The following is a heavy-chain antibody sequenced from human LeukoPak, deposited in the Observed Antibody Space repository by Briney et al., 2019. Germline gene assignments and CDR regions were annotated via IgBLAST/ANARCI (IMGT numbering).Heavy chain of an antibody. J-gene: IGHJ4*02. CDR3: ARDPRPGGSYFGGDY. CDR1: GFTFSSYS. Sequence: GGSLRLSCAASGFTFSSYSMNWVRQAPGKGLEWVSSISSSSSYIYYADSVKGRFTISRDNAKNSLYLQMNSLRAEDTAVYYCARDPRPGGSYFGGDYWGQGTLVTVSS. D-gene: IGHD1-26*01. V-gene: IGHV3-21*01. CDR2: ISSSSSYI.